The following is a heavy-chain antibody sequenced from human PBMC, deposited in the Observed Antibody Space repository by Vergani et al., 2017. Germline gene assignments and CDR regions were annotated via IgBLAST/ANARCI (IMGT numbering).Heavy chain of an antibody. CDR3: ARGNQWLPVY. J-gene: IGHJ4*02. CDR2: IYYSGST. Sequence: QVQLQESGPGLVKPSETLSLTCTVSGGSISSYYWSWIRQPPGKGLEWIGYIYYSGSTHYNPSLKSRVTISVDTSKNQFSLKLSSVTAADTAVYYCARGNQWLPVYWGQGTLVTVSS. CDR1: GGSISSYY. V-gene: IGHV4-59*01. D-gene: IGHD3-22*01.